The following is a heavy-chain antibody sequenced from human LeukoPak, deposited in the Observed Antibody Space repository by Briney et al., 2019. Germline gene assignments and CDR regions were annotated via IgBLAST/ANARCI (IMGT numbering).Heavy chain of an antibody. V-gene: IGHV3-7*01. CDR1: GFTFSNNW. CDR3: ASLGWY. J-gene: IGHJ4*02. D-gene: IGHD2-15*01. Sequence: GGSLRLSCAASGFTFSNNWMTWVRQAPGKGLEWVASVKKDASEKYYVDSVKGRFTISRDNAKNSLYLQMNSLRVEDTAVYYCASLGWYWGQGTLVTVSS. CDR2: VKKDASEK.